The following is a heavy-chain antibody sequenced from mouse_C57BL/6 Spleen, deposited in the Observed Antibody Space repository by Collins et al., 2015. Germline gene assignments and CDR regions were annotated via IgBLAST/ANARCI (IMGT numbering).Heavy chain of an antibody. CDR2: ISYSGST. J-gene: IGHJ1*01. CDR3: ARYYDYWYFDV. CDR1: GYSITSDYA. Sequence: DVQLQESGPGLVKPSQSLSLTCTVTGYSITSDYAWNWIRQFPGNKLEWMGYISYSGSTSYNPSLKSRISITRDTSKNQFFLQLNSVTTEDTATYYCARYYDYWYFDVWGAGTTVTVSS. V-gene: IGHV3-2*02. D-gene: IGHD2-4*01.